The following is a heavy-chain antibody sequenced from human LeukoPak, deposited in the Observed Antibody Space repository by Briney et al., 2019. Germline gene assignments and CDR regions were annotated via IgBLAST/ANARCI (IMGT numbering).Heavy chain of an antibody. CDR3: AKGYDILTGYQSWFDP. V-gene: IGHV3-23*01. Sequence: GGSLRLSCAASGITFSSYAMSWVRQAPGKGLEWVSAISGSGGSTYYADSVKGRFTISRDNSKNTLYLQMNSLRAEDTAVYYCAKGYDILTGYQSWFDPWGQGTLVTVSS. J-gene: IGHJ5*02. D-gene: IGHD3-9*01. CDR1: GITFSSYA. CDR2: ISGSGGST.